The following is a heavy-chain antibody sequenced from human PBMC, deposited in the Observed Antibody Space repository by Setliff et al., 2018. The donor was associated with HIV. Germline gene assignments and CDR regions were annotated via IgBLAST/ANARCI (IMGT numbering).Heavy chain of an antibody. D-gene: IGHD3-16*01. Sequence: LSLTCPVSGVSISSHSWTWIRQPPGKGLEWIGYFYYSGSTNYNPSLKGRVTISADTSENQLSLKLSSLTAADTAVYYCARIEGYAYGSIWFDPWGQGTLVTVSS. CDR2: FYYSGST. J-gene: IGHJ5*02. CDR3: ARIEGYAYGSIWFDP. V-gene: IGHV4-59*11. CDR1: GVSISSHS.